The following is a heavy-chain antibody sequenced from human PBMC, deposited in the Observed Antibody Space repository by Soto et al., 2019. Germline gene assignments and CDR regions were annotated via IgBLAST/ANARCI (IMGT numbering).Heavy chain of an antibody. J-gene: IGHJ4*02. CDR2: FIPIFVSA. CDR3: ARDLSSDSTGFRGYDL. D-gene: IGHD3-22*01. V-gene: IGHV1-69*01. CDR1: GGTVSSYA. Sequence: QVHLVQSGAEVKKPGSSVKVSCKASGGTVSSYAITWVRQAPGKGLEWMGVFIPIFVSAHYAQKFQGRVTITADESTSTAYIELRGLRSEDTAIYYCARDLSSDSTGFRGYDLWGQGTLVTVSS.